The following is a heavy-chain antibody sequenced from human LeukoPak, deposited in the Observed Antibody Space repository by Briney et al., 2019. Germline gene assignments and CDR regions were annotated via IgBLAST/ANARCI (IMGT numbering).Heavy chain of an antibody. CDR2: ISSSSSYI. J-gene: IGHJ4*02. CDR1: GFTFSSYS. D-gene: IGHD5-24*01. Sequence: GGSLRLSCAASGFTFSSYSMNWVRQAPGKGLEWVSSISSSSSYIYYADSVKGRFTISRDNAKNSLYLQMNSLRAEDTAAYYCARVEMATIASYWGQGTLVTVSS. V-gene: IGHV3-21*01. CDR3: ARVEMATIASY.